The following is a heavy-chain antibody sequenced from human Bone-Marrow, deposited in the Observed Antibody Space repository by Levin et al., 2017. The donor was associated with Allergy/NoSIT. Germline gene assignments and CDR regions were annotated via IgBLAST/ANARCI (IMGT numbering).Heavy chain of an antibody. D-gene: IGHD3-22*01. CDR1: GFTFSSYS. Sequence: ETLSLTCAASGFTFSSYSMNWVRQAPGKGLEWVSSISSSSSYIYYADSVKGRFTISRDNAKNSLYLQMNSLRAEDTAVYYCARDPKTYYYDSSGYEFDYWGQGTLVTVSS. CDR2: ISSSSSYI. J-gene: IGHJ4*02. CDR3: ARDPKTYYYDSSGYEFDY. V-gene: IGHV3-21*01.